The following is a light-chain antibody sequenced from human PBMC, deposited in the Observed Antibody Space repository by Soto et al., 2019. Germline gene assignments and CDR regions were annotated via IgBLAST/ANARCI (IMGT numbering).Light chain of an antibody. J-gene: IGKJ1*01. CDR3: QQRSNWQT. CDR2: DAS. V-gene: IGKV3-11*01. CDR1: QSVSSY. Sequence: EIPLTPSPAMLSLSPGEKATLSCRPSQSVSSYLAWYQQKPGQAPRLLIYDASNRATGIPARFSGSGSGTDFTLTISSLEAEDVAVYYRQQRSNWQTFGQRTKVDI.